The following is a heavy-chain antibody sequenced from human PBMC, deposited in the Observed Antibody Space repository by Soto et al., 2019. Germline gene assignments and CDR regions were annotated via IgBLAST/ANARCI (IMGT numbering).Heavy chain of an antibody. D-gene: IGHD2-2*01. Sequence: QVQLVQSGAEVKKPGASVKVSCKASGYTFTSYGISWVRQAPGQGLEWMGWISAYNGHTNYAQKLQGRVTMTTDTTTSTAYRELRSLRSDDTAVYDGARAGDGDIGGVPAAAPGHYYYYVLDVWGKGTPVTVSS. CDR1: GYTFTSYG. CDR3: ARAGDGDIGGVPAAAPGHYYYYVLDV. CDR2: ISAYNGHT. J-gene: IGHJ6*04. V-gene: IGHV1-18*01.